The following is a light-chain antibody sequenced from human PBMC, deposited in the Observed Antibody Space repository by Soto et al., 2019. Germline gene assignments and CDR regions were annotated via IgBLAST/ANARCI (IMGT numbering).Light chain of an antibody. Sequence: EIVLTQSPGTLSLSPGERATLSCRASQSVSSSYLAWYQQKPGQAPRPLIYGASSRATGIPDRFSGSGSGTEFTLTISSLQSEDFAIYYCQHYNNWPPWTFGQGTKVDIK. V-gene: IGKV3-20*01. J-gene: IGKJ1*01. CDR1: QSVSSSY. CDR2: GAS. CDR3: QHYNNWPPWT.